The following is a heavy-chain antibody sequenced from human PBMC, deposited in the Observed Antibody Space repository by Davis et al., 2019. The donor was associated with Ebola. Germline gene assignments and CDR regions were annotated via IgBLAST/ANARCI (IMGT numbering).Heavy chain of an antibody. V-gene: IGHV4-61*08. J-gene: IGHJ4*02. CDR1: GAPVSSGAYY. D-gene: IGHD3-22*01. CDR3: ARSAAQYFYDGSNYHSTAGTDFDY. CDR2: LYYSGFT. Sequence: SETLSLTCTVSGAPVSSGAYYWSWIRQPPGKGLEWIGSLYYSGFTNYNPSLKSRVTTSLDTSKNEFSLTLSSVTAADTAVYYCARSAAQYFYDGSNYHSTAGTDFDYWGQGTLVTVSS.